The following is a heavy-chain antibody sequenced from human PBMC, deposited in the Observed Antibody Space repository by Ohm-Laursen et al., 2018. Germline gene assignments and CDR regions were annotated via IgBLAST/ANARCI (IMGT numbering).Heavy chain of an antibody. CDR2: IYYSGST. V-gene: IGHV4-4*07. CDR3: AATRYDSWSAYFPFDD. J-gene: IGHJ4*02. CDR1: GGSISSYY. Sequence: PSETLSLTCTVSGGSISSYYWSWIRQPAGKGLEWIGRIYYSGSTNYNPSLRSRVAMSLDTSKNQFFLRLSSVTAADTAVYYCAATRYDSWSAYFPFDDWGQGTLVTVSS. D-gene: IGHD3-3*01.